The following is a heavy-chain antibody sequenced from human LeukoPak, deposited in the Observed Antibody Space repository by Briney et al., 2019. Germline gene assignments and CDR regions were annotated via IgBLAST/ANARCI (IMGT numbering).Heavy chain of an antibody. D-gene: IGHD5-12*01. CDR1: GYTFTGYY. Sequence: GASVKVSCKASGYTFTGYYMSWVRQAPGQGLEWMGWINPNSGDTNYAQKFQGRVTMNRDTSIRTAYMELSRLRSDDTAVYYCARDSGLGYSGYDLAWWGQGTLVTVSS. J-gene: IGHJ4*02. CDR3: ARDSGLGYSGYDLAW. V-gene: IGHV1-2*02. CDR2: INPNSGDT.